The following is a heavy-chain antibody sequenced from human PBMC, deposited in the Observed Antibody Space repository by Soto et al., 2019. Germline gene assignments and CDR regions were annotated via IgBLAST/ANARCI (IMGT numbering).Heavy chain of an antibody. D-gene: IGHD6-13*01. V-gene: IGHV6-1*01. CDR1: GDSLSSNSAA. CDR2: TYYRSKWYN. Sequence: QTVSLTCAISGDSLSSNSAAWNWIRPSPSRGLEWLGRTYYRSKWYNDYALSVKSRITVTPDTSKNQFSLQLKSVTPEDAAVYYCARGRAADRGDWFDPWGQGTQVTV. J-gene: IGHJ5*02. CDR3: ARGRAADRGDWFDP.